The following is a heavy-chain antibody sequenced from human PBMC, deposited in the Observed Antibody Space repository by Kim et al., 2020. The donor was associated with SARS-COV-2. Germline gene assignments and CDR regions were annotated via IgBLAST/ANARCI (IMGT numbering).Heavy chain of an antibody. D-gene: IGHD3-22*01. J-gene: IGHJ4*02. CDR1: GFTFSSYA. Sequence: GGSLRLSCAASGFTFSSYAMSWVRQAPGKGLEWVSAISGSGGSTYYADSVKVRFTISRDNSKNTLYLQMNSLRAEDTAVYYCAKGIGNTMIVVVIGRGFDYYFDYWGQGTLVTVSS. CDR2: ISGSGGST. CDR3: AKGIGNTMIVVVIGRGFDYYFDY. V-gene: IGHV3-23*01.